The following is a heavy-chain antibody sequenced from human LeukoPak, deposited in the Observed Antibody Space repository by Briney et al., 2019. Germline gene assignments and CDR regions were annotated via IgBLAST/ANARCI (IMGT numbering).Heavy chain of an antibody. D-gene: IGHD6-13*01. CDR3: ARDVPIEAAGTPYYYYGMDV. J-gene: IGHJ6*02. Sequence: PGGSLRLSCAASGFTVSSNYMSWVRQAPGKGLEWVSVIYSGGSTYYADSVKGRFTISRDNSKNTLYLQMNSLRAEDTAVYYCARDVPIEAAGTPYYYYGMDVWGQGTTVTVSS. CDR1: GFTVSSNY. CDR2: IYSGGST. V-gene: IGHV3-53*01.